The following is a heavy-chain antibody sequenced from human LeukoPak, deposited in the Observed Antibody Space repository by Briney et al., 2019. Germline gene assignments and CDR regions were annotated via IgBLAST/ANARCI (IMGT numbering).Heavy chain of an antibody. V-gene: IGHV4-59*11. CDR3: ARCRSVQDVWSSSPRYYHYYMDV. J-gene: IGHJ6*03. D-gene: IGHD3-3*01. CDR2: MYNGGST. Sequence: SETLSLTCTVSAGSFSNHYWSWIRHTPGKGLEWVGYMYNGGSTSYNPSLKGRVTISIDTSNQFSLKLSSVTAADTAVYYCARCRSVQDVWSSSPRYYHYYMDVWGKGTTVSVSS. CDR1: AGSFSNHY.